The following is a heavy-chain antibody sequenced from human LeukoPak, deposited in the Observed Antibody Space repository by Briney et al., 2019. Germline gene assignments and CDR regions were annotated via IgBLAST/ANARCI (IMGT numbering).Heavy chain of an antibody. Sequence: SETLSLTCAVYGVSFYGYHWNWIRQSPDKGLEWIGEINDRGHTNYNPSLKGRVTISADTSRKQFSLKLTSVTAADTAVYYCARDPTTEVDVPYYFDFWGQGTLVAVSS. D-gene: IGHD1-14*01. CDR3: ARDPTTEVDVPYYFDF. J-gene: IGHJ4*02. CDR1: GVSFYGYH. CDR2: INDRGHT. V-gene: IGHV4-34*01.